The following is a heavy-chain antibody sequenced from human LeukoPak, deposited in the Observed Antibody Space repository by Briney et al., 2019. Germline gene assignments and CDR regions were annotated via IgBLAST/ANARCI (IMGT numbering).Heavy chain of an antibody. CDR2: ILTDGNKR. Sequence: GRSLRLSCVASGFTFGRYSMHWVRQAPGKGLEWVSSILTDGNKRHHADSVKGRFTISRDNSKNTLYLQMNSLRAEDTAVYYCAKDPVDFDWSASYNWFDPWGQGTLVTVSS. J-gene: IGHJ5*02. CDR3: AKDPVDFDWSASYNWFDP. V-gene: IGHV3-30-3*01. D-gene: IGHD3-9*01. CDR1: GFTFGRYS.